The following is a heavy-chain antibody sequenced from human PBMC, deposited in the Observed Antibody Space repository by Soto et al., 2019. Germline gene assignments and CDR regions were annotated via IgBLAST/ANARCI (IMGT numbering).Heavy chain of an antibody. Sequence: EVQLLESGGGLVQPGGSLRLSCAASGFTFNNYAMTWVRQAPGKGLEWVSAISGGGDTTSYADSVKGRFTVSRDGSKNTLYLQMSSLSAEDTALYYCAKGRGGSGSLTPRVDFWGQGTPVTVSS. J-gene: IGHJ4*02. CDR3: AKGRGGSGSLTPRVDF. CDR2: ISGGGDTT. D-gene: IGHD3-10*01. V-gene: IGHV3-23*01. CDR1: GFTFNNYA.